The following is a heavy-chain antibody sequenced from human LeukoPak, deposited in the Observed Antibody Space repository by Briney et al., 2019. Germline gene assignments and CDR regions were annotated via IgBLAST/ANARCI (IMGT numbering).Heavy chain of an antibody. CDR3: ARDGALDWYFDL. CDR2: IYSGGST. J-gene: IGHJ2*01. Sequence: GGSLRLSCAASGFTVSSNYMSWVRQAPGKGLEWVSVIYSGGSTFYADSVKGRFTISRDNSKNTLYLQMNSLRAEDTAVYYCARDGALDWYFDLWGRGTLVTVSS. CDR1: GFTVSSNY. V-gene: IGHV3-53*01. D-gene: IGHD3-16*01.